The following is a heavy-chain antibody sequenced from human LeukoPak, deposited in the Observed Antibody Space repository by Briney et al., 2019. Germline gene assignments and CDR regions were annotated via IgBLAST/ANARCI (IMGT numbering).Heavy chain of an antibody. CDR2: IHQDGVER. V-gene: IGHV3-7*04. CDR1: GFTFSTYW. Sequence: GGSLRLSCAASGFTFSTYWMSWVRQVPGKGLEWVANIHQDGVERYYVDSVKDRFTISRDNAKNSLYLQMNSLRAEDTAVYYCARGDDFSGDYWGQGTLVTVSS. CDR3: ARGDDFSGDY. J-gene: IGHJ4*02. D-gene: IGHD2-21*02.